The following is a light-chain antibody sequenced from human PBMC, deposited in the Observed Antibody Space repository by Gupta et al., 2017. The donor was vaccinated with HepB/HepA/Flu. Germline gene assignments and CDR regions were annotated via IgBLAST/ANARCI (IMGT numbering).Light chain of an antibody. CDR1: QSIRDY. Sequence: DIQVTQSPPSLSASVGDRITITCRAGQSIRDYLHWYQQRPGKAPNLLIYGASNLQTGVPSRFSGSGSGTEFTLTISSLQPEDFATYFCQQTYSAPWTFGLGTKVDMK. J-gene: IGKJ1*01. CDR2: GAS. CDR3: QQTYSAPWT. V-gene: IGKV1-39*01.